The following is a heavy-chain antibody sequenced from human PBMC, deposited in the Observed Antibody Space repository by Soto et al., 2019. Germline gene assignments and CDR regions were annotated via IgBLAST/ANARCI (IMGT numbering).Heavy chain of an antibody. CDR3: AREEATAGNDCFDY. J-gene: IGHJ4*02. CDR2: ISAYNGNT. V-gene: IGHV1-18*01. Sequence: GASVKVSCKASGYTFTSYGISWVRQAPGQGLEWMGWISAYNGNTNYAQKLQGRVTMTTDTSTSTAYMELRSLRSDDTAVYYCAREEATAGNDCFDYWGQGTLVTVSS. CDR1: GYTFTSYG. D-gene: IGHD6-13*01.